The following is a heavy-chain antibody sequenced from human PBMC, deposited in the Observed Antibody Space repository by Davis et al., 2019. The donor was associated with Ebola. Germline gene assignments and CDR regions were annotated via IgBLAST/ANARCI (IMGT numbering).Heavy chain of an antibody. J-gene: IGHJ4*02. D-gene: IGHD6-19*01. V-gene: IGHV3-7*01. CDR2: MKQDGSEK. CDR3: ATTWAGTGYY. CDR1: GFSFSSYW. Sequence: PGGSLRLSCVASGFSFSSYWMSWVRQAPGKGLEWVANMKQDGSEKYYVDSVKGRFTISRDNAKNSLFLQLNNLRAEDTAVYYCATTWAGTGYYWGQGTLVTVSS.